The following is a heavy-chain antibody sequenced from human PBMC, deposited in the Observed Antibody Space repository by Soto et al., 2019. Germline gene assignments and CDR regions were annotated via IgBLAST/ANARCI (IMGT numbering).Heavy chain of an antibody. D-gene: IGHD4-4*01. CDR2: IYSDADK. CDR3: AHSLSNFRFFDY. J-gene: IGHJ4*02. Sequence: QITLKESGPTLVKPTETLTLTCSFSGFSLTASAVGVGWIRQPPGKALEWLALIYSDADKRSSPSLKYRVTITKDTSKNHVVLTLTNIDPVDTGTYYCAHSLSNFRFFDYWGQGILVTVSS. V-gene: IGHV2-5*02. CDR1: GFSLTASAVG.